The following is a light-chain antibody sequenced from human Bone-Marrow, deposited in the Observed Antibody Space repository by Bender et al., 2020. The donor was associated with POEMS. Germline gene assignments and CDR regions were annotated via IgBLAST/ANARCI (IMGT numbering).Light chain of an antibody. Sequence: QSAPTQPASVSGSPGQSITISCTGANSDVHVSWYQQHPGKAPKLLIYAVTKRPSGVSDRFSGSGSGYAASLTISALQTGDEASYYCAFEHVFGTGTKVTVL. CDR1: NSDVH. V-gene: IGLV2-14*01. J-gene: IGLJ1*01. CDR3: AFEHV. CDR2: AVT.